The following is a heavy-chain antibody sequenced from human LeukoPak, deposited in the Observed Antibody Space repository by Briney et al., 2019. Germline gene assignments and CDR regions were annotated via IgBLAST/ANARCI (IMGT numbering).Heavy chain of an antibody. D-gene: IGHD3-10*01. CDR3: ATGSSSEYYFDY. CDR1: GGSFSGYY. J-gene: IGHJ4*02. CDR2: INHSGST. V-gene: IGHV4-34*01. Sequence: SETLSLTCAVYGGSFSGYYWSWIRQPPGKGLEWIGEINHSGSTNYNPSLKSRVTISVDTSKNQFSLKLSSATAADTAVYYCATGSSSEYYFDYWGQGTLVTVSS.